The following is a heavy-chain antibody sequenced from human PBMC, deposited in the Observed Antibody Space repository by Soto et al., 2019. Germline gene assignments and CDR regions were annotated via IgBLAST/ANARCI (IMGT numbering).Heavy chain of an antibody. CDR2: ISYIGRT. D-gene: IGHD6-19*01. CDR1: GGSISGFS. J-gene: IGHJ4*02. CDR3: TRVALFGIKQWLTY. Sequence: QLQLQESGPRLVKPSETLSLTCSVSGGSISGFSWSWVRQPPGKALEWIGHISYIGRTNYNPSLQSRVTISVDTSKNQFSLKLSSVTAADTAVYYCTRVALFGIKQWLTYWGQGTLVSVSS. V-gene: IGHV4-59*01.